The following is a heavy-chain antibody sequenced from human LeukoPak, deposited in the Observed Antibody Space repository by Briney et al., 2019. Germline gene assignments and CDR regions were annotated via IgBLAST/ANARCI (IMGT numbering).Heavy chain of an antibody. D-gene: IGHD5-24*01. V-gene: IGHV1-2*06. CDR2: INPKSGGT. Sequence: SSVKVSFKASGYTFTDYYIHWVRQAPGQGLEWMARINPKSGGTNYAQKSQGRVTMTRDTSISTAYMELSRLRSDDTAVYYCARVWSKSGYNYVDSWGQGALVTVS. CDR1: GYTFTDYY. CDR3: ARVWSKSGYNYVDS. J-gene: IGHJ4*02.